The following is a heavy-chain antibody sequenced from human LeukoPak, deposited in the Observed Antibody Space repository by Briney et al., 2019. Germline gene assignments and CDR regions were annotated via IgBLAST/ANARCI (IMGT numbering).Heavy chain of an antibody. Sequence: GGSLRLSCAASGFTFSSYWMHWVRQAPGKGLEWVSSISSSSSYIYYADSVKGRFTISRDNAKNSLYLQMNSLRAEDTAVYYCVPKDEIDYWGQGTLVTVSS. D-gene: IGHD2-15*01. V-gene: IGHV3-21*01. CDR1: GFTFSSYW. CDR3: VPKDEIDY. CDR2: ISSSSSYI. J-gene: IGHJ4*02.